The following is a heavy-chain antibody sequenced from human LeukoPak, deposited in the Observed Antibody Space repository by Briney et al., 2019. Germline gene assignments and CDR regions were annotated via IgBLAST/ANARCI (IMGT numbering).Heavy chain of an antibody. Sequence: SVKVSCKASGGTFSSYAISWVRQAPGQGLEWMGGIIPIFGTANYAQKFQGRVTMTRNTSISTAYMELSSLRSEDTAVYYCARLYGSGSYHWFDPWGQGTLATVSS. J-gene: IGHJ5*02. CDR2: IIPIFGTA. CDR1: GGTFSSYA. CDR3: ARLYGSGSYHWFDP. D-gene: IGHD3-10*01. V-gene: IGHV1-69*05.